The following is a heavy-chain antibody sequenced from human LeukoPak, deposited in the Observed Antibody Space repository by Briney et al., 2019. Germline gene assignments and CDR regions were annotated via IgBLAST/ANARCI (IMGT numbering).Heavy chain of an antibody. J-gene: IGHJ5*02. CDR2: IYYSGST. V-gene: IGHV4-59*01. CDR3: ARDAIPTIAAAVRGEYNWFDP. CDR1: GGSISSYY. D-gene: IGHD6-13*01. Sequence: SETLSLTCTVSGGSISSYYWSWIRQPPGKGLEWIGYIYYSGSTNYNPSLKSRVTISVDTSKNQFSLKLSSVTAADTAVYYCARDAIPTIAAAVRGEYNWFDPWGQGTLVTVSS.